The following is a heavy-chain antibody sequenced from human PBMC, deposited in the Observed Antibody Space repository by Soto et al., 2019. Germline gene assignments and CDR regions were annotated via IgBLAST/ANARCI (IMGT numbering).Heavy chain of an antibody. CDR1: GFTVSNNF. V-gene: IGHV3-53*01. Sequence: GGSLRLSCAASGFTVSNNFMSWVRQAPGRGLEWVSVIYSGGNTYYADSVKGRFTISRDKSKNTLYLQMNSLRAEDTAIYYCARDRSSSCCYYYGVDVWGQGTTVTVSS. CDR2: IYSGGNT. D-gene: IGHD6-13*01. J-gene: IGHJ6*02. CDR3: ARDRSSSCCYYYGVDV.